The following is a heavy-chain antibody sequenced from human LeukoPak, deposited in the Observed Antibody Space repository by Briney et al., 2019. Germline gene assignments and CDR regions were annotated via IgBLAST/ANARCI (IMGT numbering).Heavy chain of an antibody. D-gene: IGHD2-2*01. Sequence: ASVKVSRKASGYTFTGYYMHWVRQAPGQGLEWMGWINPNSGGTNYAQKFQGRVTMTRDTSISTAYMELSRLRSDDTAVYYCARSCSSTNQETDYFDYWGQGTLVTVSS. V-gene: IGHV1-2*02. CDR3: ARSCSSTNQETDYFDY. J-gene: IGHJ4*02. CDR1: GYTFTGYY. CDR2: INPNSGGT.